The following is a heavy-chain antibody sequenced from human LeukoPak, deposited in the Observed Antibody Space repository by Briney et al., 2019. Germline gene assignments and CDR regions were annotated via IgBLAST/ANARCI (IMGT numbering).Heavy chain of an antibody. J-gene: IGHJ6*03. CDR2: IYYSGTT. Sequence: SESLRLSCAASGGSISSYYMSWIRQAPGKGLEWMGYIYYSGTTNYNPSLKSRVTISVDTSEKQFSLKLRSVTAEDTAMYYRARGISAYYYYTDVWGKGTTVTASS. CDR3: ARGISAYYYYTDV. V-gene: IGHV4-59*01. CDR1: GGSISSYY.